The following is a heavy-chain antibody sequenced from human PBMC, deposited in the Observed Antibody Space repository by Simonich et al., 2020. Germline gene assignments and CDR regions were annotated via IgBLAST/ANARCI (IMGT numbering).Heavy chain of an antibody. CDR1: GFTFSSYS. J-gene: IGHJ4*02. CDR2: ISSSSSYI. V-gene: IGHV3-21*01. CDR3: ARDTSYYGSGSYYFDY. Sequence: GGGLVKPGGSLGLSGAASGFTFSSYSMNWVRQAPGKGLEWVSSISSSSSYIYYADSVKGRFTISRDNAKNSLYLQMNSLRAEDTAVYYCARDTSYYGSGSYYFDYWGQGTLVTVSS. D-gene: IGHD3-10*01.